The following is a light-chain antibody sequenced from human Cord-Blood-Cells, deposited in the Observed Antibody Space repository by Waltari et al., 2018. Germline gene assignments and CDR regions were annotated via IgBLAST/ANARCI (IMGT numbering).Light chain of an antibody. Sequence: SYELTQPPSVSVFPGQTVRITCSGDALPKQHAYWYQQKPGQAPVLVIYKDSERPSGIPERFSGSSSGTTVTLTISGVQAEDEADYYCQSADSSGTYVVFGGGTKLTVL. V-gene: IGLV3-25*02. CDR2: KDS. CDR3: QSADSSGTYVV. J-gene: IGLJ2*01. CDR1: ALPKQH.